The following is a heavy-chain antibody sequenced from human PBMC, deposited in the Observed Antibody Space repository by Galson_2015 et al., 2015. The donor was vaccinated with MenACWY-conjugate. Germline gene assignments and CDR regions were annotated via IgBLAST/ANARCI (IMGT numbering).Heavy chain of an antibody. CDR2: ISSNRSTT. CDR3: ARIGAAGTWDAYDI. CDR1: GFTFSSYS. Sequence: SLRLSCAASGFTFSSYSMNWVRQAPGEGLEWVSCISSNRSTTYNADSVKGRFIISRDNAKNTLYLQMNSLKAEDTAVYYCARIGAAGTWDAYDICCQRTTLTVSS. J-gene: IGHJ3*02. V-gene: IGHV3-48*04. D-gene: IGHD6-13*01.